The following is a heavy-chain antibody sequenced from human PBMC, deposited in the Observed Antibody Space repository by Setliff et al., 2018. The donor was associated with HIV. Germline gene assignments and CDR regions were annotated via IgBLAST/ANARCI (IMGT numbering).Heavy chain of an antibody. D-gene: IGHD1-1*01. CDR1: GASISSGSFY. CDR3: ARDSNAPYFQH. CDR2: IYSSGST. V-gene: IGHV4-61*09. Sequence: SETLSLTCTVSGASISSGSFYWSWIRQPAGKGLEWVGHIYSSGSTYYNPSLKSRVTISIDTSKNQFSLKLTSVTAADTAVYYCARDSNAPYFQHWGQGTLVTVSS. J-gene: IGHJ1*01.